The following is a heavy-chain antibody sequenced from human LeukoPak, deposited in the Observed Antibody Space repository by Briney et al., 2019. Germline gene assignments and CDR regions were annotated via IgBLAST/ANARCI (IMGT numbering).Heavy chain of an antibody. CDR2: IYHSGST. CDR3: ARVRYYYDSSGSPAHSWFDP. CDR1: GYSISSGYY. J-gene: IGHJ5*02. Sequence: SETLSLTCTVSGYSISSGYYWGWIRQPPGKGLEWIGSIYHSGSTYYNPSLKSRVTISVDTSKNQFSLKLSSVTAADTAVCYCARVRYYYDSSGSPAHSWFDPWGQGTLVTVSS. D-gene: IGHD3-22*01. V-gene: IGHV4-38-2*02.